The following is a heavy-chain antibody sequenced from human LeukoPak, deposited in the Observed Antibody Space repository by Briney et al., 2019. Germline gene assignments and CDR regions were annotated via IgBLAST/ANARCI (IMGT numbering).Heavy chain of an antibody. CDR2: IYTSGST. D-gene: IGHD1-26*01. V-gene: IGHV4-4*09. Sequence: PSETLSLTCSVSGGSISSYYWSWIRQPPAKELEWIGYIYTSGSTNYNPSLKSRVTISVDTSKNQFSLKLSSVTAADTAVYYCARLVGATRTENWFDPWGQGTLVTVSS. CDR3: ARLVGATRTENWFDP. CDR1: GGSISSYY. J-gene: IGHJ5*02.